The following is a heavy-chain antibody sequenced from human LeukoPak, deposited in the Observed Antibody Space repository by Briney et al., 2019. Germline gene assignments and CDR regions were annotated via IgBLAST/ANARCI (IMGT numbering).Heavy chain of an antibody. J-gene: IGHJ4*02. CDR1: GLTFSSYS. CDR2: ISSSSSYI. V-gene: IGHV3-21*01. CDR3: ARDGRGYCSSTSCYPFDY. D-gene: IGHD2-2*01. Sequence: GGSLRLSCAASGLTFSSYSMNWVRQAPGKGLEWVSSISSSSSYIYYADSVKGRFTISRDNAKNSLYLQMNSLRAEDTAVYYCARDGRGYCSSTSCYPFDYWGQGTLVTVSS.